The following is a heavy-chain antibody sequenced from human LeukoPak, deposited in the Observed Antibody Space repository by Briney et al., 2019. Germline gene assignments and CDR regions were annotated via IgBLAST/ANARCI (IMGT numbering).Heavy chain of an antibody. CDR2: INWNGGST. V-gene: IGHV3-20*04. CDR1: GFTFDDYG. CDR3: ARRGPLEMATIWGAFDY. D-gene: IGHD5-24*01. Sequence: GGSLKLSCAASGFTFDDYGMNWVRQAPGKGLEWVSGINWNGGSTRYADSVKGRFTISRDNTKNSLYLQVSSLRAEDTAAYYCARRGPLEMATIWGAFDYWGQGTLVTVSS. J-gene: IGHJ4*02.